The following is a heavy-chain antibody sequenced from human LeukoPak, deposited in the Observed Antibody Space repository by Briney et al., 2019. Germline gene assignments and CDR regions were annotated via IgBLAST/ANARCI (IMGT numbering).Heavy chain of an antibody. D-gene: IGHD3-16*01. CDR1: GYTFTSYG. J-gene: IGHJ6*03. CDR3: ARDAVGDYYYMDV. V-gene: IGHV1-18*01. Sequence: ASVKVSCKASGYTFTSYGISWVRQAPGQGLEWMGWISAYNGNTNYAQKFQGRVTMTRDTSISTAYMELSRLRSDDTAVYYCARDAVGDYYYMDVWGKGTTVTISS. CDR2: ISAYNGNT.